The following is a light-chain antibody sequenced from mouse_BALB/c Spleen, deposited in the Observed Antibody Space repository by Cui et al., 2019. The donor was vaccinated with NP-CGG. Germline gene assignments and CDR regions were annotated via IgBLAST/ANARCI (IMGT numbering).Light chain of an antibody. CDR1: TGAVTTSNY. V-gene: IGLV1*01. Sequence: QAVVTQESPPTTSPGETVTLPCRSSTGAVTTSNYANWVQEKPDHLFTGLIGGTNNRAPGVPARFSGSLIGDKAALTITGAQTEDEAIYFCALWYSNHWVFGGGTKLTVL. CDR3: ALWYSNHWV. CDR2: GTN. J-gene: IGLJ1*01.